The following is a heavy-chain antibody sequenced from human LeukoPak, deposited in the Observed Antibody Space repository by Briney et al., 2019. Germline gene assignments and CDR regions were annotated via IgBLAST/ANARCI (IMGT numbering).Heavy chain of an antibody. D-gene: IGHD3-10*01. CDR2: ISGSGGST. V-gene: IGHV3-23*01. Sequence: PGGSLRLSCAASGFTFSSYAMSWVRQAPGKGLEWVSAISGSGGSTYYADSVKGRFTISRDNAKNSLYLQMNSLRAEDTALYYCAKDYGSGSYLFDYWGQGTLVTVSS. CDR3: AKDYGSGSYLFDY. CDR1: GFTFSSYA. J-gene: IGHJ4*02.